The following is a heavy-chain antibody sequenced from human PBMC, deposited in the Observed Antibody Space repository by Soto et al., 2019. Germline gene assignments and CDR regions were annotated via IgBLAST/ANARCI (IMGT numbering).Heavy chain of an antibody. CDR3: ARGVATVVTTSFHY. J-gene: IGHJ4*02. CDR1: GGSFSGYY. V-gene: IGHV4-34*01. CDR2: INHSGST. Sequence: QVQLQQWGAGLLKPSETLSLTCAVYGGSFSGYYWSWIRQPPGKGLEWIGEINHSGSTNYNPSLQGRVTSSIDPSKYQISPKVPSLAAAPPGVYHGARGVATVVTTSFHYWGQGTPVTVSS. D-gene: IGHD5-12*01.